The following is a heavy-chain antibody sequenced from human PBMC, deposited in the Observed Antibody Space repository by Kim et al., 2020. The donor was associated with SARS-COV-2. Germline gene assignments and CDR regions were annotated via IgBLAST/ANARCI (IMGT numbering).Heavy chain of an antibody. D-gene: IGHD2-2*01. CDR2: SRNKAHSYTT. CDR1: GFDFSDNY. CDR3: ARPNCSSTDCQGYFGC. J-gene: IGHJ4*02. Sequence: GGSLRLSCAASGFDFSDNYMDWVRQAPGKGLEWVGRSRNKAHSYTTEYAASVKGRFSVSRDDSKTSVYLQMNSLRTDDTAVYYCARPNCSSTDCQGYFGCWGQGTLVTVSS. V-gene: IGHV3-72*01.